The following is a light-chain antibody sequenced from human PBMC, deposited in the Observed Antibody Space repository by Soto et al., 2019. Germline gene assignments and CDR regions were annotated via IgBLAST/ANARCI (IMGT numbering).Light chain of an antibody. CDR3: QQRTEWPPST. Sequence: EIVLTQSPATLSLSPGERATLSCRASQSISLSLAWYQHKPGQAPRLLIYDASKRATGIPASFSCSGSGTDFTLSISSLEPEDFAVDYCQQRTEWPPSTFGQGNKVEIK. J-gene: IGKJ1*01. CDR2: DAS. CDR1: QSISLS. V-gene: IGKV3-11*01.